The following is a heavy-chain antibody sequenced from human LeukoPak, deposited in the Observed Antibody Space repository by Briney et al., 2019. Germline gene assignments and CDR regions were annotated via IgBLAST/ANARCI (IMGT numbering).Heavy chain of an antibody. V-gene: IGHV3-53*05. Sequence: PGGSLRLSCAASGFTVSSNYMSWVRQAPGKGLEWVSIIYTGGSTYYADSVKGRFTISRDNSKNTLYLQMNSLRAEDMALYYCAKDIGSGWSYYFDYWGQGTLVTVSS. CDR3: AKDIGSGWSYYFDY. CDR2: IYTGGST. J-gene: IGHJ4*02. CDR1: GFTVSSNY. D-gene: IGHD6-19*01.